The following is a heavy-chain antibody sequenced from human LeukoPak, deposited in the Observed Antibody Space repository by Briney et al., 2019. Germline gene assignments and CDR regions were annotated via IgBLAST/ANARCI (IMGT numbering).Heavy chain of an antibody. V-gene: IGHV4-59*01. Sequence: SQTLSLTCTVSGGSISNYYWSWIRQPPGKGLEWIGYIYYSGNTNYNPSLKSRVTISVDTSKNQFSLKLSSVTAADTAVYYCVRENYSSGWYGIIDYWGQGTLVTVSS. J-gene: IGHJ4*02. D-gene: IGHD6-19*01. CDR2: IYYSGNT. CDR1: GGSISNYY. CDR3: VRENYSSGWYGIIDY.